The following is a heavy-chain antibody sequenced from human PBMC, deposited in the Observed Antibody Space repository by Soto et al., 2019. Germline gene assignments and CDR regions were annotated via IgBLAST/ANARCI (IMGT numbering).Heavy chain of an antibody. CDR2: IYPGDSAT. D-gene: IGHD6-6*01. CDR1: GYSFPNYW. J-gene: IGHJ4*02. CDR3: ARGLLAASRGIFDY. V-gene: IGHV5-51*01. Sequence: PGESLKISCTASGYSFPNYWVGWVRQMPGKGLEWMGIIYPGDSATTYGPSFQGQVTISADKSISTAYLQWSSLKASDTAMYYCARGLLAASRGIFDYWGQGALVTVSS.